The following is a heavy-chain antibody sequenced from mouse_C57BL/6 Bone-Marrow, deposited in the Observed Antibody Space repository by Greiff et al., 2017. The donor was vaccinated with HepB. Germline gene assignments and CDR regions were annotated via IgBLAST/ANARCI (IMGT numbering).Heavy chain of an antibody. CDR2: IWRGGST. CDR1: GFSLTSYG. CDR3: AKTITTVVASYYAMDY. J-gene: IGHJ4*01. Sequence: VKLMESGPGLVQPSQSLSITCTVSGFSLTSYGVHWVRQSPGKGLEWLGVIWRGGSTDYNAAFMSRLSITKDNSKSQVFFKMNSLQADDTAIYYCAKTITTVVASYYAMDYWGQGTSVTVSS. D-gene: IGHD1-1*01. V-gene: IGHV2-5*01.